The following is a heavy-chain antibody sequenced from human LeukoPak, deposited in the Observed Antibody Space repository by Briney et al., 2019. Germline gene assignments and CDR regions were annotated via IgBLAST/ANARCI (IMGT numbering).Heavy chain of an antibody. D-gene: IGHD3-3*01. J-gene: IGHJ6*02. CDR2: INPSGGST. CDR3: ARDLRYYDPETPYYYGMDV. V-gene: IGHV1-46*01. CDR1: GYTFTSYY. Sequence: VASVKVSCKASGYTFTSYYMHWVRQAPGQGLEWMGIINPSGGSTSYAQKFQGRVTMTRDTSTSTVYMELSSLRSEDTAVYYCARDLRYYDPETPYYYGMDVWGQGTTVTVSS.